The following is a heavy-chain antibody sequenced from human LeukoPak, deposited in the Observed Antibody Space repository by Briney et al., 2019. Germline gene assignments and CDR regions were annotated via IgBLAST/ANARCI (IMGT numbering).Heavy chain of an antibody. CDR1: GYTFTSYA. V-gene: IGHV1-3*01. D-gene: IGHD6-13*01. Sequence: GASVKVSCKASGYTFTSYAMHWVRQAPGQRLEWMGWINAGNGSTKYSQKLQGRVTITRDTSASTAYMELSSLRSEDTAVYYCARGSSSWYPPYYYGMDVWGKGTTVTVSS. CDR2: INAGNGST. J-gene: IGHJ6*04. CDR3: ARGSSSWYPPYYYGMDV.